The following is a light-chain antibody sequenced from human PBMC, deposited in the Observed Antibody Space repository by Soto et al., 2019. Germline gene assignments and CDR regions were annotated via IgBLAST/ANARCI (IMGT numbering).Light chain of an antibody. Sequence: QSVLTQPASVSGSRGQSITISCTGTSSDVGGYNYVSWYQQHPGKAPKLMIFEVSSRPSGVSYRFSGSKSGNTASLTISGLQAEDEADYYCSSYTSSSTLYVFGSGTKVTVL. V-gene: IGLV2-14*01. CDR2: EVS. J-gene: IGLJ1*01. CDR1: SSDVGGYNY. CDR3: SSYTSSSTLYV.